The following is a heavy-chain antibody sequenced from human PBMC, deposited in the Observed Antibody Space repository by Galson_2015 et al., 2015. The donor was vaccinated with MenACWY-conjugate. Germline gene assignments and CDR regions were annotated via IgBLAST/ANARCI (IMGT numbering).Heavy chain of an antibody. J-gene: IGHJ4*02. CDR1: GFTFSSYA. V-gene: IGHV3-64D*09. Sequence: SLRLSCAASGFTFSSYAMHWVRQAPGKGLEYVSTINSNGGSTYYADSVKGRFTISRDNSKNTVYLQMNSLRAEDTAVYYCVKVRSDLTLSYASALDYWGQGTLVTVSS. CDR2: INSNGGST. D-gene: IGHD3-10*01. CDR3: VKVRSDLTLSYASALDY.